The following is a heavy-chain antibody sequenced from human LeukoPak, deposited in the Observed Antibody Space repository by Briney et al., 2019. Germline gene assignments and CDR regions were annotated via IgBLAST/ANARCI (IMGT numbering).Heavy chain of an antibody. D-gene: IGHD6-13*01. CDR2: IYYSGGT. Sequence: PSETLSLTCKVSAGSIITTSYYWGWIRQPPGKGLEWIGSIYYSGGTYYNPSLKSRATISVDTSKDQFSLKLSSVTAADTAVYYCARAAALPTRADYYGMDVWGQGATDTLPS. CDR1: AGSIITTSYY. V-gene: IGHV4-39*07. CDR3: ARAAALPTRADYYGMDV. J-gene: IGHJ6*02.